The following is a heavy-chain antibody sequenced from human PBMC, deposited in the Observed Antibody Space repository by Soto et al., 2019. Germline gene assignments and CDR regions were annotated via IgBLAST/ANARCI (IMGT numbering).Heavy chain of an antibody. CDR3: ARGGSSWYYYYGMDV. CDR1: GYTFTGYY. Sequence: ASVKVSCKASGYTFTGYYMHWVRQAPGQGLEWMGWINPNSGGTNYAQKFQGWVTMTRDTSIRTAYMELSRMRSDDTAVYYCARGGSSWYYYYGMDVWGQGTTVTVSS. J-gene: IGHJ6*02. CDR2: INPNSGGT. V-gene: IGHV1-2*04. D-gene: IGHD6-13*01.